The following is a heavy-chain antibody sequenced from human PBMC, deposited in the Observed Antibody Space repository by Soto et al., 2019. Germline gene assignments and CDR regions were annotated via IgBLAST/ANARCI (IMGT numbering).Heavy chain of an antibody. D-gene: IGHD1-26*01. V-gene: IGHV1-3*01. J-gene: IGHJ1*01. CDR2: INAGNGNT. CDR3: ARAEEWELAEYFQH. CDR1: GYTFTSYA. Sequence: ASVKVSCKASGYTFTSYAMHWVRQAPGQRLEWMGWINAGNGNTKYSQKFQGRVTITRDTSASTAYMELSSLRSEDTAVYYCARAEEWELAEYFQHWGQGTLVTVSS.